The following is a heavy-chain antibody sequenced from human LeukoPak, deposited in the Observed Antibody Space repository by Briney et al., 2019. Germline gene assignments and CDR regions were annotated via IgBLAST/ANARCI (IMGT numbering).Heavy chain of an antibody. CDR3: ARETMVRGVILFDY. J-gene: IGHJ4*02. D-gene: IGHD3-10*01. V-gene: IGHV1-2*02. Sequence: ASVKVSCKACGYTFTGYYMHWVRQAPGQGLEWMGWINPNSGGTNYAQKFQGRVTMTRDTSISTAYMELSRLRSDDTAVYYCARETMVRGVILFDYWGQGTLVTVSS. CDR1: GYTFTGYY. CDR2: INPNSGGT.